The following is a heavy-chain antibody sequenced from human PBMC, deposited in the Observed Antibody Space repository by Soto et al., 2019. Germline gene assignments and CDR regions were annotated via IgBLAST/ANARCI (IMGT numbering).Heavy chain of an antibody. J-gene: IGHJ4*02. CDR1: GYTFTSYG. V-gene: IGHV1-18*01. D-gene: IGHD5-12*01. Sequence: QVQLVQSGAEVKKPGASVKVSCKASGYTFTSYGISWVRQAPGQGLEWMGWISAYNGNTNYAQKLQGRVTMTTDTSTSTAYMELRSLRSDDTAVYYCARDEVVATIVPHTLEDSSKNFDYWGQGTLVTVSS. CDR3: ARDEVVATIVPHTLEDSSKNFDY. CDR2: ISAYNGNT.